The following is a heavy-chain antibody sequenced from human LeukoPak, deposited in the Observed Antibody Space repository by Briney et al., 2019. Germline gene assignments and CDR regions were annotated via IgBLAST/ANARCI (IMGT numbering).Heavy chain of an antibody. CDR1: GGSISSYY. J-gene: IGHJ6*02. V-gene: IGHV4-59*01. CDR3: ARVGSLHYYYYYGMDV. CDR2: IYYSGST. Sequence: SETLSLTCTVSGGSISSYYWSWIRQPPGKGLEWIGYIYYSGSTNYNPSLKSRVTISVDTSKNQFSLKLSSVTAADTAVYYCARVGSLHYYYYYGMDVWGQGTTVTVSS.